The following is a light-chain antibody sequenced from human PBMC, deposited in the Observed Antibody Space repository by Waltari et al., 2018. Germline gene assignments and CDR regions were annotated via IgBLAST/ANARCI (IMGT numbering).Light chain of an antibody. V-gene: IGLV2-23*02. CDR1: SSDVGSYNL. Sequence: QSALTQPASVSGSPGQSITISCTGTSSDVGSYNLVSWYQQHPGKAPKLMIYEVSKRPAVVSNRFSGSRSCNTASLTISGLQAEDEADYYCCSYAGSSTWVFGGGTKLTVL. CDR3: CSYAGSSTWV. J-gene: IGLJ3*02. CDR2: EVS.